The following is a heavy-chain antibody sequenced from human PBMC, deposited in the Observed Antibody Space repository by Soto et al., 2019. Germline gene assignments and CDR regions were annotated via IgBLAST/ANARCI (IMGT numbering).Heavy chain of an antibody. CDR1: GGTFSSYA. V-gene: IGHV1-69*06. D-gene: IGHD1-26*01. CDR2: IIPIFGTA. J-gene: IGHJ5*02. Sequence: QVQLVQSGAEAKKPGSSVKVSCKASGGTFSSYAISWVRQAPGQGLEWMGGIIPIFGTANYAQKFQGRVTITADKSTSTAYMELSSLRSEDTAVYYCAREGDSGSYHNWFDPWGQGTLVTVSS. CDR3: AREGDSGSYHNWFDP.